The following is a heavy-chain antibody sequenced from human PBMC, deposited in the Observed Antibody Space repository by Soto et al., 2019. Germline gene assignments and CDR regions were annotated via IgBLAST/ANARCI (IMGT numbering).Heavy chain of an antibody. CDR3: ARVSVVYARHYYYYYGMDV. J-gene: IGHJ6*02. CDR1: GGSISSGDYY. D-gene: IGHD2-8*02. Sequence: PSETLSLTCTVSGGSISSGDYYWSWIRQPPGKGLEWIGYIYYSGSTYYNPSLKSRVTISVDTSKNQFSLKLSSVTAADTAVYYCARVSVVYARHYYYYYGMDVWGQGTTVTVS. V-gene: IGHV4-30-4*01. CDR2: IYYSGST.